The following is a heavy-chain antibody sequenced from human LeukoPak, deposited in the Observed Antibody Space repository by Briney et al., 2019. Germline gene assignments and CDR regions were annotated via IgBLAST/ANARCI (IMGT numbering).Heavy chain of an antibody. CDR2: ISYDGSNK. CDR3: ARDGPGYCSSTSCYWIDY. CDR1: GFTFSSYA. V-gene: IGHV3-30-3*01. Sequence: PGRSLRLSCAASGFTFSSYAMHWVRQAPGKGLEWVAVISYDGSNKYYADSVKGRFTISRDNSKNTLYLQMNSLRAEDTAMYYCARDGPGYCSSTSCYWIDYWGQGTLVTVSS. J-gene: IGHJ4*02. D-gene: IGHD2-2*01.